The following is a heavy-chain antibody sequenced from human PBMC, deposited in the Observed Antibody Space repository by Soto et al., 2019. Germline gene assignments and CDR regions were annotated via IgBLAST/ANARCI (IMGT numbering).Heavy chain of an antibody. D-gene: IGHD3-9*01. V-gene: IGHV3-21*01. CDR3: ARALRLDWLLFVGAFDI. CDR1: GCTFSSYS. CDR2: ISSSSSYI. J-gene: IGHJ3*02. Sequence: GGSLKLSCAASGCTFSSYSMNWVRQAPGKGLEWVSSISSSSSYIYYADSVKGRFTISRDNAKNSLYLQMNSLRSEDTAVYYCARALRLDWLLFVGAFDIWGQGTMVTVSS.